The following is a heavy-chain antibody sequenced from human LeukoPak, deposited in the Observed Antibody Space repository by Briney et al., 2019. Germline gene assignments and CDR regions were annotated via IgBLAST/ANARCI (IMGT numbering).Heavy chain of an antibody. CDR3: ATYTSQVYSYAFDY. J-gene: IGHJ4*02. Sequence: GGSLRLFCAASGFTFSSNWMHWVRQAPGKGLVWVSHITDARTITYADFVKGRFAISRDNAKNSLYLQLNSLRAEDTAVYYCATYTSQVYSYAFDYWGQGTLVTVSS. V-gene: IGHV3-74*01. CDR2: ITDARTI. D-gene: IGHD5-18*01. CDR1: GFTFSSNW.